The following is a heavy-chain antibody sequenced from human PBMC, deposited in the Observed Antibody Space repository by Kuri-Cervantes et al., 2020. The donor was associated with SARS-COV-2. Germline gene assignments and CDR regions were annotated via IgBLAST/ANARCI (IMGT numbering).Heavy chain of an antibody. CDR1: GYTLTELS. V-gene: IGHV1-24*01. CDR3: AKGSSSWYYMDV. D-gene: IGHD6-13*01. CDR2: FDPEDGET. Sequence: ASVKVSCKVSGYTLTELSMHWVRQAPGKGLEWMGGFDPEDGETIYAQKFQGRVTMTEDTSTDTAYMELSSLRSEDTAVYYCAKGSSSWYYMDVWGKGTTVTVSS. J-gene: IGHJ6*03.